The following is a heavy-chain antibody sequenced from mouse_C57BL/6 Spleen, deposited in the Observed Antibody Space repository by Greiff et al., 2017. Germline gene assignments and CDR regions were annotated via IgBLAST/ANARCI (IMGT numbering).Heavy chain of an antibody. D-gene: IGHD1-1*01. Sequence: QVQLQQPGAELVRPGSSVKLSCKASGYTFTSYWMHWVKQRPIQGLEWIGNIDPSDSETHYNQKFKDKATLTVDKSSSTAYMQLSSLTSEDSAVYYCARKRLITTVDWDVTYFDVWGTGTTVTVSS. CDR2: IDPSDSET. CDR1: GYTFTSYW. CDR3: ARKRLITTVDWDVTYFDV. V-gene: IGHV1-52*01. J-gene: IGHJ1*03.